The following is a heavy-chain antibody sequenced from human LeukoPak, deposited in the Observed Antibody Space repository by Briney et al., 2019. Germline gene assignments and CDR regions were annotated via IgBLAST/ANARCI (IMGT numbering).Heavy chain of an antibody. Sequence: GGSLRLSCVASGFTFSTYSMNWVRQAPVKGLEWVSYISDTSYTIYYADSVKGRFTISRDNAKNSLYLQMSRLRDEDTAVYYCARAFLGGDYWGQGTLVTVSS. D-gene: IGHD3-3*02. CDR2: ISDTSYTI. V-gene: IGHV3-48*02. J-gene: IGHJ4*02. CDR1: GFTFSTYS. CDR3: ARAFLGGDY.